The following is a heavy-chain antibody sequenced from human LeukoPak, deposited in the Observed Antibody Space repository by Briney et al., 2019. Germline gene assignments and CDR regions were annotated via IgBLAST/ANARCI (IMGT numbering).Heavy chain of an antibody. CDR3: AREYGSGSYLWGAAGNLKN. J-gene: IGHJ4*02. V-gene: IGHV6-1*01. D-gene: IGHD3-10*01. CDR2: TYYRSKWYN. CDR1: GDSVSSNSAA. Sequence: SQTLSLTCAISGDSVSSNSAAWNWIRQSPSRGLEWLGRTYYRSKWYNEYAVSVKSRIIINPDTSKNQFSLQLNSVTPEDTAVYYCAREYGSGSYLWGAAGNLKNWGQGTLVTVSS.